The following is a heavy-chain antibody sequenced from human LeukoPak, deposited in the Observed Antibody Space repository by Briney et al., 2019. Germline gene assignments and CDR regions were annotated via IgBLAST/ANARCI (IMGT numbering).Heavy chain of an antibody. V-gene: IGHV3-23*01. CDR1: GFTFNSNA. Sequence: GGSLRLSCAASGFTFNSNAMSWVRQAPGKGLEWVSGISGSGGSTYSADSVKGRFTISRDNSKNTLYLQMDSLRAEDTAVYYCARQYYYDSLGFDPWGQGTLVTVSS. CDR3: ARQYYYDSLGFDP. J-gene: IGHJ5*02. D-gene: IGHD3-10*01. CDR2: ISGSGGST.